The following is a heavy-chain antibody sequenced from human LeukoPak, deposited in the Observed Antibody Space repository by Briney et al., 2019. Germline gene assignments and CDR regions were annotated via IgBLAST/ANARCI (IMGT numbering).Heavy chain of an antibody. CDR1: GFNFSSAW. Sequence: GGSLRLSCAASGFNFSSAWMGGVRQAPGKGLEWVGRMKSKPNGGPTSCAAPVKVRFPISRDDSKNTLYLQLHSLKTEDTALYYCTTDRGRTELPLFASWGQGTLVTVSS. CDR3: TTDRGRTELPLFAS. D-gene: IGHD1-26*01. CDR2: MKSKPNGGPT. J-gene: IGHJ5*01. V-gene: IGHV3-15*01.